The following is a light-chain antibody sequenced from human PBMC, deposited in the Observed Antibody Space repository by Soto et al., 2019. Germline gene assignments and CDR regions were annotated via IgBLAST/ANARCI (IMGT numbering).Light chain of an antibody. CDR1: QSVSSSY. CDR2: GAS. J-gene: IGKJ2*01. CDR3: QQYGGSPYT. V-gene: IGKV3-20*01. Sequence: EIVLTQSPGTLSLSPGERATLSCRASQSVSSSYLAWYQQKPGQAPRLLIYGASSRATGIPDRFSGSVSGTGFTLTISRLEPEDFAVYYCQQYGGSPYTFGQGTTVEIK.